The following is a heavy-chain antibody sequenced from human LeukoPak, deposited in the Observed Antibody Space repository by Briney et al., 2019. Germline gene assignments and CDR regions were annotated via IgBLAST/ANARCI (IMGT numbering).Heavy chain of an antibody. J-gene: IGHJ4*02. D-gene: IGHD5-12*01. Sequence: SETLSLTCTVSGGSISSYYWSWIRQPPGKGLEWIGYIYYSGSTNYNPSLKSRVTISVDTSKNQFSLKLSSVTAADTAVYYRARSSGYGDFDYWGQGTLVTVSS. CDR2: IYYSGST. CDR3: ARSSGYGDFDY. CDR1: GGSISSYY. V-gene: IGHV4-59*08.